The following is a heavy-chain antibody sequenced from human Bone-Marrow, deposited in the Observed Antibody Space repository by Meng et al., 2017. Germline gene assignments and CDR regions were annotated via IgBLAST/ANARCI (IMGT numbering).Heavy chain of an antibody. Sequence: ASVKVSCKVSGYTLTELSMHWVRQAPGKGLEWMGGFDPEDGETIYAQKFQGRVTMTEDTSTDTAYMELSSLRSEDTAVYYCARDPFPWFGEPGDAEYFQHWGQGTLVTVSS. CDR1: GYTLTELS. CDR2: FDPEDGET. V-gene: IGHV1-24*01. J-gene: IGHJ1*01. CDR3: ARDPFPWFGEPGDAEYFQH. D-gene: IGHD3-10*01.